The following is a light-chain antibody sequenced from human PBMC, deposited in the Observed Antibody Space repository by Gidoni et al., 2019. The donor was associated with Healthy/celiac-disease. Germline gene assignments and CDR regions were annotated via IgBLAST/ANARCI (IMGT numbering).Light chain of an antibody. CDR1: KLGDKY. Sequence: SYELTQQPSLSVSPGKTASITCPGDKLGDKYACWYQQKPGQSHVLVIYQDSKRPSGIPERFSGSNSGNTATLTISGTQAMDEADYYCQAWDSSTVVFGRGTKLTVL. CDR3: QAWDSSTVV. CDR2: QDS. V-gene: IGLV3-1*01. J-gene: IGLJ2*01.